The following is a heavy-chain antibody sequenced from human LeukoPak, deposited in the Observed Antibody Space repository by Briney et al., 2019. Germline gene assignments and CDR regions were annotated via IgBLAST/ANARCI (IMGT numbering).Heavy chain of an antibody. CDR2: ISYDGSNK. CDR1: GFTFSSYA. CDR3: ARDTYYYGSGLDY. D-gene: IGHD3-10*01. Sequence: PGGSLRLSCAASGFTFSSYAMHWVRQAPGKGLEWVAVISYDGSNKYYADSVKGRFTISRDNSKNTLYLQMNSLRTEDTAVYYCARDTYYYGSGLDYWGQGTLVTASS. J-gene: IGHJ4*02. V-gene: IGHV3-30*04.